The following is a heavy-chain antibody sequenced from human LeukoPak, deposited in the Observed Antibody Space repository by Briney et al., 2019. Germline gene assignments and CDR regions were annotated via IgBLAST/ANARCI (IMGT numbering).Heavy chain of an antibody. V-gene: IGHV1-24*01. CDR3: ATGPYYDFWSGDNYYYYGMDV. D-gene: IGHD3-3*01. CDR1: GYTLTELS. Sequence: ASVKVSCKVSGYTLTELSMHWVRQAPGKGLEWMGGFDPEDGETIYAQKFQGRVTMTEDTSTDTAYMELSSLRSEDAAVYYCATGPYYDFWSGDNYYYYGMDVWGQGTTVTVSS. CDR2: FDPEDGET. J-gene: IGHJ6*02.